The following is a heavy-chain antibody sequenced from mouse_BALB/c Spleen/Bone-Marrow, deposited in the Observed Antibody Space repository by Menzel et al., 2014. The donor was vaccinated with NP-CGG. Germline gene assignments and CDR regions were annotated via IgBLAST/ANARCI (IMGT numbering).Heavy chain of an antibody. D-gene: IGHD5-1-1*01. V-gene: IGHV5-9-3*01. J-gene: IGHJ2*01. CDR2: ISSGGNYT. CDR3: ARPNTDYFDY. Sequence: EVQVVESGGGLVKPGGSLKLSCAASGFTFSSYAMSWIRQTPEKRLEWVATISSGGNYTYYPDSVKGRFTISRDNAKNTLYLQMSSLRSEDTAMYHCARPNTDYFDYWGQGTTLTVSS. CDR1: GFTFSSYA.